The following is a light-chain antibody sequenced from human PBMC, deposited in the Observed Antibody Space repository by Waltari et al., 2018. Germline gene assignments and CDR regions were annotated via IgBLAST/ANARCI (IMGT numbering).Light chain of an antibody. Sequence: KAPSLMIYEVSNRPSGVSNRFSASKSGNTASLTISGLQAEDEADYYCTSFTSTTTWVFGGGTKLTVL. CDR3: TSFTSTTTWV. CDR2: EVS. V-gene: IGLV2-14*01. J-gene: IGLJ3*02.